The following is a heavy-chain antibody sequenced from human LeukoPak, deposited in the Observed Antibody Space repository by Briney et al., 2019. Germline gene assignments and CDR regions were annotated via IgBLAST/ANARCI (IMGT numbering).Heavy chain of an antibody. CDR1: GGSINSGNHY. CDR2: IYYSGST. V-gene: IGHV4-39*07. Sequence: PSETLSLTCTVSGGSINSGNHYWGWIRQSPGKGLEWIGNIYYSGSTYYNPSLKSRATISVDTSKNQFSLRLSSVTAADTAVYYCARDCSGGSCYGLGDAFDIWGQGTMVTVSS. CDR3: ARDCSGGSCYGLGDAFDI. D-gene: IGHD2-15*01. J-gene: IGHJ3*02.